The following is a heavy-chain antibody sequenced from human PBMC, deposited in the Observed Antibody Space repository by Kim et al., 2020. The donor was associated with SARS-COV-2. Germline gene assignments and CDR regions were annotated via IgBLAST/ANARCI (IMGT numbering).Heavy chain of an antibody. D-gene: IGHD3-16*01. CDR2: IKQDGSGT. CDR3: ASGSALASGGVFSYF. CDR1: GITFGDYG. Sequence: GGSLRLSCAASGITFGDYGVTWVRQAPGKGLEWVANIKQDGSGTDYVDSVRGRFIISRDSAKNSVYLQMNSLRAEDTALYYCASGSALASGGVFSYF. J-gene: IGHJ4*03. V-gene: IGHV3-7*03.